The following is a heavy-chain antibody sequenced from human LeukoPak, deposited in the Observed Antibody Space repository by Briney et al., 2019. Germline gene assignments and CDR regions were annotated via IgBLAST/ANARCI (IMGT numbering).Heavy chain of an antibody. J-gene: IGHJ4*02. V-gene: IGHV3-7*01. Sequence: GGSLRLSCAASGFTFSSYGMHWVRQAPGMGLEWVASINPDGNKKYSADSVKGRFTISRDNAENSLYLQMNSLRVEGTAFYYCARDLAYSRLDYWGQGMLVTVSS. CDR3: ARDLAYSRLDY. D-gene: IGHD5-18*01. CDR2: INPDGNKK. CDR1: GFTFSSYG.